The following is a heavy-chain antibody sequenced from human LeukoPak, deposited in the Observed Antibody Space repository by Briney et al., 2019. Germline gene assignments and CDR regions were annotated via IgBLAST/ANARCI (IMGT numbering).Heavy chain of an antibody. CDR1: GGSISSGDNY. CDR3: ASHHDYSNYGYFDL. V-gene: IGHV4-30-4*01. CDR2: IYYSGST. Sequence: SQTLSLTCTVSGGSISSGDNYWSWIRQPPGKGLEWIGYIYYSGSTYYNPSLKSRVTISLDTSKSQFSLRLSSVTAADTAVYYCASHHDYSNYGYFDLWGRGTLVTVSS. D-gene: IGHD4-11*01. J-gene: IGHJ2*01.